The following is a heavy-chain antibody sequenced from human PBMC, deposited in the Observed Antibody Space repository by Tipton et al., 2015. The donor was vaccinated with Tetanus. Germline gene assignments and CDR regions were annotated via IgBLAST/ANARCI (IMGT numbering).Heavy chain of an antibody. CDR2: INYSGSS. J-gene: IGHJ6*02. CDR1: GGSFTSDNSY. CDR3: ARAHYDFWSSDSYYYGMDI. V-gene: IGHV4-30-2*01. D-gene: IGHD3-3*01. Sequence: TLSLTCTVSGGSFTSDNSYWSWIRKPPGKGLEWIGYINYSGSSYYSPSLKSRFNISVDGSNNQFSLDLNSVTAADTAVYYCARAHYDFWSSDSYYYGMDIWGQGTTVTVSS.